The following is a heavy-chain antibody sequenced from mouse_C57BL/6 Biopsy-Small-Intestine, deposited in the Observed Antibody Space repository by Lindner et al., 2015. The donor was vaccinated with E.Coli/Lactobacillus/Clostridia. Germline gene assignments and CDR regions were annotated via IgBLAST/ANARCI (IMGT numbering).Heavy chain of an antibody. CDR1: GGTFSSYA. J-gene: IGHJ3*01. CDR3: ARDILVVLPAEFDAFDS. CDR2: VTPIFGTA. V-gene: IGHV1-81*01. D-gene: IGHD1-1*01. Sequence: SVKVSCKASGGTFSSYAISWVRQAPGQGLEWMGGVTPIFGTANYAQKFQGRVTITADESTSTAYMELSSLRSEDTAMYYCARDILVVLPAEFDAFDSWGQGTMVTVSS.